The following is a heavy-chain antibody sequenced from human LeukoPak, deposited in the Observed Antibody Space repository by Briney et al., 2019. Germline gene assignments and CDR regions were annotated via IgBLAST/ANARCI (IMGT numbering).Heavy chain of an antibody. J-gene: IGHJ4*02. CDR3: AASVEGAWVSDY. CDR2: INSDGSWT. D-gene: IGHD5/OR15-5a*01. Sequence: TGGSLRLSCAGSGFSIGGYWMHWVRQDPGKGLQWVSRINSDGSWTTYTDAVRGRFAVSRDNAKNTLYLEMNGLRAEDTAVYFCAASVEGAWVSDYWGQGTLVTVSS. CDR1: GFSIGGYW. V-gene: IGHV3-74*01.